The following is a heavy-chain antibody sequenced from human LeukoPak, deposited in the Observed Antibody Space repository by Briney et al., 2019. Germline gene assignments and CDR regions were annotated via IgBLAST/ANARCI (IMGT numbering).Heavy chain of an antibody. D-gene: IGHD6-25*01. CDR1: GYTFTGYY. Sequence: GASVKVSCKASGYTFTGYYMHWVRQAAGQGREWMGWINPNINGTNYAQKFQGRVTMTGDRSISTAYMELSRLRSDDTAVYYCARERTPGSGYGVDYWGQGTVVTVSS. CDR3: ARERTPGSGYGVDY. V-gene: IGHV1-2*02. CDR2: INPNINGT. J-gene: IGHJ4*02.